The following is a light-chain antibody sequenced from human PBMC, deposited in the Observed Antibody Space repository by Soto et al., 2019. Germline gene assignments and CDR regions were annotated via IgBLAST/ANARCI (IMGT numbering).Light chain of an antibody. Sequence: ETVMTQSPATLSVSPGERATLSCRASQSVSSNLAWYQQKPGQAPRLLIYGASTRATGIPAKFSGSGSGTDFTLTISSLQSEDFAVYYCQQYNNWPPTFGQGTKVDIK. J-gene: IGKJ1*01. V-gene: IGKV3-15*01. CDR1: QSVSSN. CDR2: GAS. CDR3: QQYNNWPPT.